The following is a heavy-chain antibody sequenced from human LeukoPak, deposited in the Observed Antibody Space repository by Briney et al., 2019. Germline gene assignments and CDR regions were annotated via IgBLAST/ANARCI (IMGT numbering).Heavy chain of an antibody. CDR2: IRYDGSNK. V-gene: IGHV3-30*02. Sequence: HPGGSLRLSCAASGFTFSSYGMHWVRQAPGKGLEWVAFIRYDGSNKYYADSVKGRFTISRDNSKNTLYLQMNSLRAEDTAVYYCAKEPKIYCSSTSCFNWFDPWGQGTLVTVSS. CDR3: AKEPKIYCSSTSCFNWFDP. D-gene: IGHD2-2*01. CDR1: GFTFSSYG. J-gene: IGHJ5*02.